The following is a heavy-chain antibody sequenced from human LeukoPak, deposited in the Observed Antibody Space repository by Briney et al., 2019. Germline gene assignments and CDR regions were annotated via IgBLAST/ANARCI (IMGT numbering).Heavy chain of an antibody. CDR3: ARGTSTFGDY. CDR2: MNPSSGKS. Sequence: ASVEVSCKASGYTFPSYDINWVRQATGQGLEWMGWMNPSSGKSGCPQKFQDRVTMTWNTSISTAYMELSSLRSGDTAVYYCARGTSTFGDYWGQGTLVTVSS. V-gene: IGHV1-8*01. J-gene: IGHJ4*02. D-gene: IGHD3-16*01. CDR1: GYTFPSYD.